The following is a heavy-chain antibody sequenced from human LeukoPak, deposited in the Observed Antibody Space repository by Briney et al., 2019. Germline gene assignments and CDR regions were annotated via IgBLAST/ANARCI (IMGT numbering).Heavy chain of an antibody. CDR1: GGSISSYY. CDR2: IYYSGST. Sequence: SETLSLTCTVSGGSISSYYWSWIRQPPGKGLEWIGYIYYSGSTNYNPSLKSRATISVDTSKNQFSLKLSSVTAADTAVYYCARGGAIGDWSGYYYVESGYYFDYWGQGTLVTVSS. J-gene: IGHJ4*02. CDR3: ARGGAIGDWSGYYYVESGYYFDY. D-gene: IGHD3-22*01. V-gene: IGHV4-59*01.